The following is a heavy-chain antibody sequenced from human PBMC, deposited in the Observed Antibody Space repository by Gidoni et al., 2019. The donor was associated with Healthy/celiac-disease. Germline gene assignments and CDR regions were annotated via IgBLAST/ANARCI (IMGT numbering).Heavy chain of an antibody. CDR2: IIPIFGTA. Sequence: QVQLVQSGAEVKKPGSSVKVSCKASGGTFSSYAISWVRQAPGQGLEWMGGIIPIFGTANYAQKFQGRVTITADESTSTAYMELSSLRSEDTAVYYCARHHGFYDFWSGYYTYYYYGMDVWGQGTTVTVSS. D-gene: IGHD3-3*01. CDR1: GGTFSSYA. V-gene: IGHV1-69*01. CDR3: ARHHGFYDFWSGYYTYYYYGMDV. J-gene: IGHJ6*02.